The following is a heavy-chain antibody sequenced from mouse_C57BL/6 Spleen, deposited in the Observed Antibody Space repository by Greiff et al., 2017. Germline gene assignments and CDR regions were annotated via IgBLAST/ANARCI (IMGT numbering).Heavy chain of an antibody. CDR3: ARGYSNPAWFAY. V-gene: IGHV1-26*01. Sequence: EVQLQQSGPELVKPGASVKISCKASGYTFTDYYINWVKQSPGKSLEWIGDINPNNGGTSYNQKFKGKATLTVDKSSSTAYMELRSLTSEDSAVYYCARGYSNPAWFAYWGQGTLVTVSA. J-gene: IGHJ3*01. CDR1: GYTFTDYY. D-gene: IGHD2-5*01. CDR2: INPNNGGT.